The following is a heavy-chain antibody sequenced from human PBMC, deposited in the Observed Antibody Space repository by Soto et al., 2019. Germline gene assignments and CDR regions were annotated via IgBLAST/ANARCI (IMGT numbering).Heavy chain of an antibody. Sequence: SVNVSCKASGGTFSAYAISWVRQAPGQGLEWMGGILPLSGTSNYTQRFQGRVTITADKSTSTAYMELSSLRSDDTAVYYCARTNPTKYYDYVWGDYRREGMDVWGQGTTVTVSS. CDR3: ARTNPTKYYDYVWGDYRREGMDV. V-gene: IGHV1-69*06. CDR1: GGTFSAYA. D-gene: IGHD3-16*02. J-gene: IGHJ6*02. CDR2: ILPLSGTS.